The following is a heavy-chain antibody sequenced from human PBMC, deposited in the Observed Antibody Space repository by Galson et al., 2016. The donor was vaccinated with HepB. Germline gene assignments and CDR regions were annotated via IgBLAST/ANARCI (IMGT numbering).Heavy chain of an antibody. V-gene: IGHV4-31*03. CDR2: IHYSGST. D-gene: IGHD1-14*01. CDR3: ARDRAGFDP. Sequence: TLSLTCIVSGDSISSGAYYWTWIRQSPGKGLEWIGYIHYSGSTYYNPSLKSRVTLSVDTPKNQFSLKLSSLTAADTAVYYCARDRAGFDPWGQGTLVTVSS. CDR1: GDSISSGAYY. J-gene: IGHJ5*02.